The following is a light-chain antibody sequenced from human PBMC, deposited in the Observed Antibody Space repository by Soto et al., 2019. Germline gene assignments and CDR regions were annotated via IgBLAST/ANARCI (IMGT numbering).Light chain of an antibody. Sequence: QSALTQPPSASGSPGQSVTISCTGTSSDVGGHNYVSWYQQHPGEAPKLMIYEVNKRPSGVPDRFSGSKCGNTASLTVSGLQAEDEADYYCSSYAGSNNYVFGTGTQLTVL. J-gene: IGLJ1*01. V-gene: IGLV2-8*01. CDR1: SSDVGGHNY. CDR2: EVN. CDR3: SSYAGSNNYV.